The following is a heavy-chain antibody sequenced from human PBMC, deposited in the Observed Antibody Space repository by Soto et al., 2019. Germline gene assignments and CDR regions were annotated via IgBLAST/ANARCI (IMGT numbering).Heavy chain of an antibody. Sequence: QVQLVQSGAEVKKSGSSVKVSCKASRGTFSSYGFSWMRQAPGQGLEWMGAIIPMFGTPDYSEKFRGRVTISADESTSTVYMELSSLRFDDTAMYYCAREIALGPEGFDCWGQGTLVTVSS. D-gene: IGHD3-16*01. CDR1: RGTFSSYG. V-gene: IGHV1-69*01. CDR3: AREIALGPEGFDC. J-gene: IGHJ4*02. CDR2: IIPMFGTP.